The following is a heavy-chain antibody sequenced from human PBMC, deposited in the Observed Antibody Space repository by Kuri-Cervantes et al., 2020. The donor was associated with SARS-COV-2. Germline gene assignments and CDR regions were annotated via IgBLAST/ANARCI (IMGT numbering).Heavy chain of an antibody. D-gene: IGHD5-12*01. J-gene: IGHJ4*02. CDR1: GGSISSSSYY. CDR3: AGGGYEAFDY. V-gene: IGHV4-39*01. Sequence: ESLKISCTVSGGSISSSSYYWGWIRQPPGKGLEWIGSIYYSGSTYYNPSLKSRVTISVDTSKNQFSLKLSSVTAADTAVYYCAGGGYEAFDYWGQGTLVTFSS. CDR2: IYYSGST.